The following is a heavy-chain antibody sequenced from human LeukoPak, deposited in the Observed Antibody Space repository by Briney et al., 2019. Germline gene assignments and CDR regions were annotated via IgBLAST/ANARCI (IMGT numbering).Heavy chain of an antibody. CDR3: AKDTELAFDDAFDI. J-gene: IGHJ3*02. CDR2: ISGSGGST. Sequence: GGSLRLSCTPSSYLFRSYAMSGLRQSPGEAVEGLSAISGSGGSTYYADSVKGRFTISRDNSKNTLYLQMNSLRAEDTAVYYCAKDTELAFDDAFDIWGQGTMVTVSS. CDR1: SYLFRSYA. V-gene: IGHV3-23*01. D-gene: IGHD1-1*01.